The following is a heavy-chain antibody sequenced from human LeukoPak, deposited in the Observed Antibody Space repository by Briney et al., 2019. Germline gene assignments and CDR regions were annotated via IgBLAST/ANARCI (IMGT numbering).Heavy chain of an antibody. V-gene: IGHV4-61*09. CDR2: IYTSRST. J-gene: IGHJ4*02. CDR3: ARPSGYSYGYFFY. D-gene: IGHD5-18*01. CDR1: GGSISSGSYN. Sequence: SQTLSLTCTVSGGSISSGSYNWSWIRQPAGKGLEWIGHIYTSRSTNYNPSLKSRVTISVDTSKNQFSLKLSSVTAADTAVYYCARPSGYSYGYFFYWGQGTLVTVSS.